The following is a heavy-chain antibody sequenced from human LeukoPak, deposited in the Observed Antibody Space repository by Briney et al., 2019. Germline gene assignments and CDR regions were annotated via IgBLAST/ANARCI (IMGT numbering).Heavy chain of an antibody. CDR2: IRRRGWGGAA. CDR1: GFAFDGIS. CDR3: SRNGLVAFDY. J-gene: IGHJ4*02. Sequence: GGSLRLSCTTAGFAFDGISMSWVRQPAGKGLEGVGCIRRRGWGGAAEYAASGKGRFIITSHDSQRIAYLPMNSPNTEDTAVYYCSRNGLVAFDYWGQGSRVIASP. V-gene: IGHV3-49*04.